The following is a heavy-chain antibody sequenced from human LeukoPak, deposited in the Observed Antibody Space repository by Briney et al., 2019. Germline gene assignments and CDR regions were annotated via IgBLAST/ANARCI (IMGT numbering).Heavy chain of an antibody. Sequence: PSETLSLTCTASGGSISSYYWSWIRQPPGKGLEWIGYIYYSGSTNYNPSLKSRVTISVDTSKNQFSLKLSSVTAADTAVYYCARGHYYGSGSYYYYYYYYMDVWGKGTTVTISS. CDR3: ARGHYYGSGSYYYYYYYYMDV. CDR2: IYYSGST. V-gene: IGHV4-59*01. D-gene: IGHD3-10*01. J-gene: IGHJ6*03. CDR1: GGSISSYY.